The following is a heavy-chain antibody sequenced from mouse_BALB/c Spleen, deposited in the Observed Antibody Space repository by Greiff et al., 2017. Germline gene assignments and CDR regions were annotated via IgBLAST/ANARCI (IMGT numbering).Heavy chain of an antibody. D-gene: IGHD1-2*01. CDR3: ARPITTADFDV. Sequence: EVMLVESGAELVKPGASVKLSCTASGFNIKDTYMHWVKQRPEQGLEWIGRIDPANGNTKYDPKFQGKATITADTSSNTAYLQLSSLTSEDTAVYYCARPITTADFDVWGAGTTVTVSS. J-gene: IGHJ1*01. CDR1: GFNIKDTY. V-gene: IGHV14-3*02. CDR2: IDPANGNT.